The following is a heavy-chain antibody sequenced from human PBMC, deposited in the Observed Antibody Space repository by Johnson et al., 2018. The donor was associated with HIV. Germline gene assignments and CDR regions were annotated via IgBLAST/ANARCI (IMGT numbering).Heavy chain of an antibody. CDR3: ARDDDYSKVRAFDI. CDR1: GFIFDDYG. V-gene: IGHV3-20*04. CDR2: IKPYGSNT. D-gene: IGHD4-11*01. J-gene: IGHJ3*02. Sequence: VQLVESGGGVVRPGGSPRLSCAASGFIFDDYGMSWVRQAPGQGLVWVSRIKPYGSNTAYADSVKGRFTISRDNAKNSLYLQMNSLRAEDTAVYYCARDDDYSKVRAFDIWGQGTMVTVSS.